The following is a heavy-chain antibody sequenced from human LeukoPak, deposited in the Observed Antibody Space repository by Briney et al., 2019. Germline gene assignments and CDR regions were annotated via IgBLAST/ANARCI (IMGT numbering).Heavy chain of an antibody. Sequence: VRLLCGSSVLIFRIYGMHCVRHAPAKALEGVAVIWYEGSNKYCADSVKGRFTIPRDNPKDTLYVHMNTLRAEDTAVYYCARGTRDEGDWFDPWGQGPLVTVSS. CDR1: VLIFRIYG. CDR3: ARGTRDEGDWFDP. CDR2: IWYEGSNK. V-gene: IGHV3-33*01. J-gene: IGHJ5*02. D-gene: IGHD2-2*01.